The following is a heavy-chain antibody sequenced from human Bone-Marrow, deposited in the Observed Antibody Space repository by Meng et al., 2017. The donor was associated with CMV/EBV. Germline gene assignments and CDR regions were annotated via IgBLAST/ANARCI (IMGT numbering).Heavy chain of an antibody. Sequence: SETLSLTCTVSGGSITTNYYTWIRQPPGKGLEWIGYIFYNGSANYNPSLKSRVTISVHTSKNQFSLRLSSVTAADTAVYFCASSLGHPLAARPFYFDFWARGTRVTGSS. CDR3: ASSLGHPLAARPFYFDF. CDR1: GGSITTNY. V-gene: IGHV4-59*01. D-gene: IGHD6-6*01. J-gene: IGHJ4*02. CDR2: IFYNGSA.